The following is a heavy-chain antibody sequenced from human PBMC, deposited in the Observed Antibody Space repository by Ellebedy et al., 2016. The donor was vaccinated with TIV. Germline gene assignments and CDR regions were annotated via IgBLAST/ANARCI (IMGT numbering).Heavy chain of an antibody. V-gene: IGHV3-48*02. CDR2: ISSGGSTI. J-gene: IGHJ3*01. CDR3: ARGRSSGRTAFDV. D-gene: IGHD3-10*01. Sequence: GESLKISXAASGFTFSSYSMNWVRHAPGKGLEWVSYISSGGSTIYYADSVKGRFTISRDNARDSLYLQMISLRDEDTAVYYCARGRSSGRTAFDVWGQGTMVPVSS. CDR1: GFTFSSYS.